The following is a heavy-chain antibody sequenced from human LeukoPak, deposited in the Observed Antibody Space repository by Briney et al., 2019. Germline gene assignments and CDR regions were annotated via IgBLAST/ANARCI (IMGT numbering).Heavy chain of an antibody. CDR2: IHNSGST. D-gene: IGHD6-19*01. CDR3: ARDRGSGWPAYYFDY. J-gene: IGHJ4*02. CDR1: GGSTSSSY. Sequence: SETLSLTCTVSGGSTSSSYWSWIRQPPGKGLEWIGNIHNSGSTNYNPSLKSRVTISVDTSKNQFSLHLSSVTAADTATYYCARDRGSGWPAYYFDYWGQGTLVTVSS. V-gene: IGHV4-59*01.